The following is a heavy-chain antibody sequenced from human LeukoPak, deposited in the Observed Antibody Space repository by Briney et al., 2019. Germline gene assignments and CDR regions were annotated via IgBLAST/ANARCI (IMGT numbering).Heavy chain of an antibody. CDR3: ARDIGVSQFDS. V-gene: IGHV1-18*01. CDR1: GYSFTSYG. J-gene: IGHJ4*02. CDR2: ISGYNGRT. D-gene: IGHD3-10*01. Sequence: ASVKVSCKTSGYSFTSYGISWVRQAPGQGLEWLGWISGYNGRTEYSQKLQGRVTMSTDTSTSTAYMELRSLTSDDTAMYYCARDIGVSQFDSWGQGNLVTVSS.